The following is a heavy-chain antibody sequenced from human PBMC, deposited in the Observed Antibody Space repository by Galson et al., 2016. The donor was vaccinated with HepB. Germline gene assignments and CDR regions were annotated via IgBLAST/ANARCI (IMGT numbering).Heavy chain of an antibody. V-gene: IGHV3-33*01. J-gene: IGHJ4*02. CDR1: GFTFRVYG. CDR2: IWHDGSKK. Sequence: SLRLSCAVSGFTFRVYGMHWVRQAPGKGLEWVAVIWHDGSKKYYADSVKGRFTISRDDSKNTLYIQMDSLRAEDTGIYYCARERDGYSSYCRYFDLWGQGALVTVSS. D-gene: IGHD1-1*01. CDR3: ARERDGYSSYCRYFDL.